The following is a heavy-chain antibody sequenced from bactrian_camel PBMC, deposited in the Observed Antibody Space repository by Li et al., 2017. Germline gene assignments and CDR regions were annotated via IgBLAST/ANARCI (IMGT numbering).Heavy chain of an antibody. Sequence: VQLVEPGGGLVHPGGSLRLSYAASGLTFSSYAMRWARQAPGKGLEWVSGIYSDGGNTYADSVKGRFTISRDNAKNTLYLQMNSLKPEDTAVYYCAARSIGAWGQGTQVTVS. CDR3: AARSIGA. CDR1: GLTFSSYA. J-gene: IGHJ4*01. CDR2: IYSDGGNT. V-gene: IGHV3S7*01. D-gene: IGHD6*01.